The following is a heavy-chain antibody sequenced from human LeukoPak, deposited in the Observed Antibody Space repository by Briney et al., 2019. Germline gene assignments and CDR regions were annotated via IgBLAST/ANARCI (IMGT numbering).Heavy chain of an antibody. D-gene: IGHD3-9*01. V-gene: IGHV3-30*18. J-gene: IGHJ4*02. CDR1: GFIFSSYG. CDR3: AKDSVSNYDILTGPKGGFDY. Sequence: GGSLRLSCAASGFIFSSYGMHWVRQAPGKGLEWVAVISYDGSNKYYADSVKGRFTISRDNSKNTLYLQMNSLRAEDTAVYYCAKDSVSNYDILTGPKGGFDYWGQGTLVTVSS. CDR2: ISYDGSNK.